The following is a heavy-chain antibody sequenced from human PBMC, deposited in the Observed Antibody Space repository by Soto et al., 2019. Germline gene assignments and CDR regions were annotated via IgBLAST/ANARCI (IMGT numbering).Heavy chain of an antibody. D-gene: IGHD1-26*01. V-gene: IGHV3-30-3*01. CDR2: ISYDGSNK. CDR1: GFTFSSYA. J-gene: IGHJ6*02. CDR3: ARGYRDGYNQAVPYYYYGMDV. Sequence: GGSLRLSCAASGFTFSSYAMHWVRQAPGKGLEWVAVISYDGSNKYYADSVKGRFTISRDNSKNTLYLQMNSLRAEDTAVYYCARGYRDGYNQAVPYYYYGMDVWGQGTTVTVSS.